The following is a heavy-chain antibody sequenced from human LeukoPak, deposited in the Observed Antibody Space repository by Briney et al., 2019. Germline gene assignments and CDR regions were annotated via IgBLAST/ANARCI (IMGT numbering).Heavy chain of an antibody. CDR2: ISSSSSSYI. Sequence: KPGGSLRLSCAASGFTFSSYSMNWVRQAPGKALEWVSSISSSSSSYIYYADAVKGRFTISRDNAKNSLYLQMTSLRAEDTAVYYCATPGPEGQDAFDIWGQGTMVTVSS. J-gene: IGHJ3*02. CDR1: GFTFSSYS. V-gene: IGHV3-21*01. CDR3: ATPGPEGQDAFDI. D-gene: IGHD1-14*01.